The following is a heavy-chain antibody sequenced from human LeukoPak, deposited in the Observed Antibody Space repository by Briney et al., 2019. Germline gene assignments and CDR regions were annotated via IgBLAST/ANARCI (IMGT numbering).Heavy chain of an antibody. V-gene: IGHV3-7*03. Sequence: PGGSLRLSCEGSAFIFSGHWMNWVRQTPGKGLEWVASIKEDGSERQYVDSVKGRFSISRGNTKGSLFLQLNSLRAEDTAVYYCTRHPYGDYPNNWFDPWGQGTLVTVSS. CDR3: TRHPYGDYPNNWFDP. CDR2: IKEDGSER. D-gene: IGHD4-17*01. J-gene: IGHJ5*02. CDR1: AFIFSGHW.